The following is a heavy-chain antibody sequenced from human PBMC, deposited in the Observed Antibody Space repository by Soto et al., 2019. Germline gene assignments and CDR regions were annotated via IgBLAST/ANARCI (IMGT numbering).Heavy chain of an antibody. Sequence: SETLSLTCIVSGGSIRSGSYYWGWIRQPPGKGLEWIGYIYYDGGTTYNSSLKSRVTISTDTSRSQLSLQLTSATPADTAVYYCARVLPGIAAAYDAFDVWGQGTMVTVSS. V-gene: IGHV4-61*01. CDR1: GGSIRSGSYY. D-gene: IGHD6-13*01. CDR2: IYYDGGT. J-gene: IGHJ3*01. CDR3: ARVLPGIAAAYDAFDV.